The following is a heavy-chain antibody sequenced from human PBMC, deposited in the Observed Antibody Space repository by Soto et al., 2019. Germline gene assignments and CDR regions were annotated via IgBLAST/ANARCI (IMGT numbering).Heavy chain of an antibody. CDR1: GNTFTSYD. D-gene: IGHD3-10*01. CDR3: ARGRASGSYYLLDY. V-gene: IGHV1-8*01. Sequence: ASVKVSCKASGNTFTSYDINWVRQATGHGLEWMGWINPNSGNIGYAQKFQGRVTMTRDTAIRTAYMEVRRLRSDDTAVYHCARGRASGSYYLLDYWGQGTLVTVSS. CDR2: INPNSGNI. J-gene: IGHJ4*02.